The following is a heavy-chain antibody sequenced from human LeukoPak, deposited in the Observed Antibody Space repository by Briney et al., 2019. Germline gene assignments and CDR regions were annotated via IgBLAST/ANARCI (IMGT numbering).Heavy chain of an antibody. Sequence: GESLKISCKGSGYSFTSYWIGWVRQMPGKGLEWMGIIYPGDSDTRYSPSFQGQVTISADKSISTAYLQWSSLKASDTAMYYCASIAVAGPYYYGMDVWGQGTTVTVSS. J-gene: IGHJ6*02. CDR1: GYSFTSYW. CDR3: ASIAVAGPYYYGMDV. CDR2: IYPGDSDT. D-gene: IGHD6-19*01. V-gene: IGHV5-51*01.